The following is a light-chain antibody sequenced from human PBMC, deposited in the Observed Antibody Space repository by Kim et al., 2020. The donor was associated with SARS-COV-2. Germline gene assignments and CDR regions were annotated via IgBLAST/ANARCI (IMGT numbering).Light chain of an antibody. CDR1: SSDVAVYNY. CDR3: ISYTGISTMV. V-gene: IGLV2-14*03. Sequence: GHSITISCSGTSSDVAVYNYVSWYQQYPGKAPKLIIYDVSVRPSGVSNRFSGSKSGNTASLTISGLQSEDEADYYCISYTGISTMVFGGGTQLTVL. J-gene: IGLJ2*01. CDR2: DVS.